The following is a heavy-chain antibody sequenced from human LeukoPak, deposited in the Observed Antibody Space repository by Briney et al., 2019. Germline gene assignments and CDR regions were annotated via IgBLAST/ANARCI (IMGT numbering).Heavy chain of an antibody. D-gene: IGHD2-2*01. Sequence: PSETLSLTCTVSGGSISSGDYYWSWIRQPPGKGLEWIGYIYYSGSTYYNPSLKSRVTISVDTSKNQFSLKLSSVTAADTAVYYCASASPNIVVVPAARNDAFDIWGQGTMVTVSS. J-gene: IGHJ3*02. CDR2: IYYSGST. V-gene: IGHV4-30-4*08. CDR1: GGSISSGDYY. CDR3: ASASPNIVVVPAARNDAFDI.